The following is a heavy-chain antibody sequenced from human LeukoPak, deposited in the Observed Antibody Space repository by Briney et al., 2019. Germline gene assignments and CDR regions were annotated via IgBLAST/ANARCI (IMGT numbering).Heavy chain of an antibody. V-gene: IGHV3-23*01. CDR2: ISGSGSGGST. D-gene: IGHD5-18*01. CDR3: AKEYIGYSSIYFHDAFDI. Sequence: GGSLRLSCAASGFTVSSNYMSWVRQAPGKGLEWVSSISGSGSGGSTYYADSVKGRFTISRDNSKNTLYLQMNSLRAEDTAVYYCAKEYIGYSSIYFHDAFDIWGQGTMVTVSS. J-gene: IGHJ3*02. CDR1: GFTVSSNY.